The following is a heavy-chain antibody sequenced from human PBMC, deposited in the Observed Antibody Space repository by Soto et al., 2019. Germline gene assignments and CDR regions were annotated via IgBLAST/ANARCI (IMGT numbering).Heavy chain of an antibody. V-gene: IGHV1-18*01. CDR2: ISAYNGNK. Sequence: ASVKVSCKASGYTFTSYGISWVRQAPGQGLEWMGWISAYNGNKKYAQKLQGRVSMTTDTSTSTAYMELRSLRSDDTAVYYCARDLGQQLFDYWGQGTLVTSPQ. CDR3: ARDLGQQLFDY. CDR1: GYTFTSYG. D-gene: IGHD6-13*01. J-gene: IGHJ4*02.